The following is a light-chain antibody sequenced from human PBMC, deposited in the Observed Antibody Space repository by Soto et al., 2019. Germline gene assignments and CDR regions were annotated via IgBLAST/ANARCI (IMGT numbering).Light chain of an antibody. V-gene: IGLV1-40*01. Sequence: QSVLTQPPSVSGAPWQRVTISCTGSSSNIGAGYDVHWYQQLPGTAPKLLIYGNNNRPSGVPDRFSGSKSGTSASLAITGLQAEDEADYYCQSYDSSRRGVFGGGTKLTVL. CDR2: GNN. CDR1: SSNIGAGYD. CDR3: QSYDSSRRGV. J-gene: IGLJ2*01.